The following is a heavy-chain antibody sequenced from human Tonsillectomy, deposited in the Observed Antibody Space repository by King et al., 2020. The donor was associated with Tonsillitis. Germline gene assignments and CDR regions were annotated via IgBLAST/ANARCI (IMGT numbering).Heavy chain of an antibody. Sequence: QLQESGPGLVKPSETLSLTCTVSGGSISSSSYYWGWIRQPPGKGLEWIGSIYYSGSTYYNPSLKSRVTISVDTSKNQFSLKLSSVTAADTAVYYCARSGYQLLFDRIHNWFDPWGQGTLVTVSS. V-gene: IGHV4-39*07. D-gene: IGHD2-2*01. CDR3: ARSGYQLLFDRIHNWFDP. CDR2: IYYSGST. J-gene: IGHJ5*02. CDR1: GGSISSSSYY.